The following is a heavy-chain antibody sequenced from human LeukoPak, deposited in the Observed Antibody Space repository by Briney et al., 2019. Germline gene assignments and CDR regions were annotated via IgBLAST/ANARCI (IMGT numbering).Heavy chain of an antibody. CDR2: INHSGST. V-gene: IGHV4-34*01. CDR1: GGSISSYY. CDR3: AWSGLEDSYYYGMDV. J-gene: IGHJ6*02. Sequence: TSETLSLTCTVSGGSISSYYWSWIRQPPGKGLEWIGEINHSGSTNYNPSLKSRVTISVDTSKNQFSLKLSSVTAADTAVYYCAWSGLEDSYYYGMDVWGQGTTVTVSS. D-gene: IGHD6-6*01.